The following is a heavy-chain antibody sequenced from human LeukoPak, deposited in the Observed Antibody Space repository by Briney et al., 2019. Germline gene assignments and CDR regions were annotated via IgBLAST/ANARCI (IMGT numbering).Heavy chain of an antibody. CDR1: GDSIGSSSHY. D-gene: IGHD1-26*01. J-gene: IGHJ4*02. V-gene: IGHV4-39*02. CDR2: IYYSGGT. Sequence: PSETLSLTCTVSGDSIGSSSHYWGWIRQPPGKGLEWIGTIYYSGGTYYNPSLKSRVTMSVDTSKNQFSLKLTSVTAADTSIYYCAREYSGSYDYWGQGTLVTVSP. CDR3: AREYSGSYDY.